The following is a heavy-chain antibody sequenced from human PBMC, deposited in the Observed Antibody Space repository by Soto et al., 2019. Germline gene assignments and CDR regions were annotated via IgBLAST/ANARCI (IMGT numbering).Heavy chain of an antibody. V-gene: IGHV4-59*08. CDR1: GGSISSYC. D-gene: IGHD3-16*01. Sequence: QVQLQESGPGLVKPSETLSLTCTVSGGSISSYCWSWIRQPPGKGLEWIGCIYNSRINNYNHSLKGRVTISVATSKNQFYLNLSSVTAADTAVYYCARQDRTFTFDIWGQGTMVTVSS. J-gene: IGHJ3*02. CDR3: ARQDRTFTFDI. CDR2: IYNSRIN.